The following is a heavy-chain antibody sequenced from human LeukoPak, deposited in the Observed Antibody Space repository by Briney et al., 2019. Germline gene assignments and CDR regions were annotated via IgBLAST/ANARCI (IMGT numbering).Heavy chain of an antibody. CDR3: ARDGETAAPWALDL. Sequence: GGSLRLSCAASGLTFNDYEFNWVRQAPGKGLEWVAYISQSGSTRRFTDSVKGRVTISRDNAKNLLYLQLSSLRVADMGIYYCARDGETAAPWALDLWGQGTMVTVSS. CDR1: GLTFNDYE. J-gene: IGHJ3*01. D-gene: IGHD3-10*01. CDR2: ISQSGSTR. V-gene: IGHV3-48*03.